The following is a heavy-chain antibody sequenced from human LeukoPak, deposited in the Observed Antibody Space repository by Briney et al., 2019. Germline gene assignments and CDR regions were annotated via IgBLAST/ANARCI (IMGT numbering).Heavy chain of an antibody. CDR1: GGSISSGGYY. J-gene: IGHJ6*03. V-gene: IGHV4-61*02. Sequence: SEPLSLTCTVSGGSISSGGYYWSWIRQPAGKGLEWIGRIYTSGSTNYNPSLKSRVTISVDTSKNQFSLKLSSVTAADTAVYYCARDYLGYYYYMDVWGKGTTVTVSS. CDR2: IYTSGST. CDR3: ARDYLGYYYYMDV.